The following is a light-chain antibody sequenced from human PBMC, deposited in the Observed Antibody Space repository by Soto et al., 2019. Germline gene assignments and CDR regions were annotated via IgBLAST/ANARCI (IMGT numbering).Light chain of an antibody. CDR3: IQPTLWPPIT. J-gene: IGKJ5*01. CDR1: QSLVDSYGNTD. CDR2: KVS. Sequence: DVVLTQSPLSLPVTLGQPASISCRSSQSLVDSYGNTDMNWFQQRPGQSPRRLIYKVSNRDSGVPDRFRGSGSGTDFTLKISRVEAADVGVYYCIQPTLWPPITFGQGTRLAIK. V-gene: IGKV2-30*01.